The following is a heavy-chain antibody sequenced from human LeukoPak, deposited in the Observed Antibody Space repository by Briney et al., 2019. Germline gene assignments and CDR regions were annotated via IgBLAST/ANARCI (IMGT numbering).Heavy chain of an antibody. V-gene: IGHV3-11*04. CDR2: ISSSGSTI. CDR1: GFTFSDYY. D-gene: IGHD4-23*01. CDR3: ARAPPYGGNSVVDY. J-gene: IGHJ4*02. Sequence: GGSLRLSCAASGFTFSDYYMRWIRQAPGKGLEWVSYISSSGSTIYYADSVKGRFTISRDNAKNSLYLQMNSLRAEDTAVYYCARAPPYGGNSVVDYWGQGTLVTVSS.